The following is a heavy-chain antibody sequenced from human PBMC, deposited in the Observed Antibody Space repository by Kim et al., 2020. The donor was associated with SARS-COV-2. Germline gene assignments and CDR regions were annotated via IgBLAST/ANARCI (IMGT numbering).Heavy chain of an antibody. Sequence: SETLSLTCAVYGGSFSGYYWSWIRQPPGKGLEWIGEINHSGSTNYNPSLKSRVTISVDTSKNQFSLKLSSVTAADTAVYYCARGLRIVVLLNKVNWFDPWGQGTLVTVSS. V-gene: IGHV4-34*01. J-gene: IGHJ5*02. CDR1: GGSFSGYY. CDR2: INHSGST. D-gene: IGHD2-15*01. CDR3: ARGLRIVVLLNKVNWFDP.